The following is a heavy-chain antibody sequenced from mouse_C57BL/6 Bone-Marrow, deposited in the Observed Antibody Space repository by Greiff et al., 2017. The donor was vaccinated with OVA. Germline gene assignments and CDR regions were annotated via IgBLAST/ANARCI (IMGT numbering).Heavy chain of an antibody. J-gene: IGHJ2*01. Sequence: EVKLVESGGGLVQPGGSLKLSCAASGFTFSDYYMYWVRQTPEKRLEWVAYISNGGGSTYYPDTVKGRFTISRDNAKNTLYLQMSRLKSEDTAMYYCARHYYGDYFDYWGQGTTLTVSS. V-gene: IGHV5-12*01. CDR3: ARHYYGDYFDY. CDR2: ISNGGGST. D-gene: IGHD1-1*01. CDR1: GFTFSDYY.